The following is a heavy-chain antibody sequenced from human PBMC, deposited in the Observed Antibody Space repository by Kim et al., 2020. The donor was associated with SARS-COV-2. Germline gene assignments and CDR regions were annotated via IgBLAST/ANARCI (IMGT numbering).Heavy chain of an antibody. CDR2: T. CDR3: ALIAVAGPFDY. J-gene: IGHJ4*02. V-gene: IGHV1-18*01. Sequence: TNYAQKLQGRVTMTTDTSTSTAYMELRSLRSDDTAVYYCALIAVAGPFDYWGQGTLVTVSS. D-gene: IGHD6-19*01.